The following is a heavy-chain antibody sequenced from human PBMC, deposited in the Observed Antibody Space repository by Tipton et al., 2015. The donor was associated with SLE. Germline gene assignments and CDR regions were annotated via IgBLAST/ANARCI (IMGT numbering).Heavy chain of an antibody. CDR1: GFPFRHSW. CDR2: INEDGSAK. CDR3: TRDRAYNTFDY. Sequence: GSLRLSCAASGFPFRHSWMGWVRQAPWKGLEWVANINEDGSAKNYLDSVKGRCTISRDNAKNSLFLQMNSLRADDTAVYFCTRDRAYNTFDYWGQGAVVTVSS. D-gene: IGHD5-24*01. V-gene: IGHV3-7*01. J-gene: IGHJ4*02.